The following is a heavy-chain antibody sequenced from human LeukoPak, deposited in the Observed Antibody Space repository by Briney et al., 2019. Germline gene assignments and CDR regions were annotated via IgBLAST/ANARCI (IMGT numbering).Heavy chain of an antibody. D-gene: IGHD3-10*01. CDR3: ARDQARADYGSGSYGAFDI. V-gene: IGHV4-31*03. CDR1: GGSISSGGYY. J-gene: IGHJ3*02. CDR2: IYYSGST. Sequence: SQTLSLTCTVSGGSISSGGYYWSWIRQHPGKGLEWIGYIYYSGSTYYNPSLKSRVTISVDTSKNQFSLKLSSVTAADTAVYYCARDQARADYGSGSYGAFDIWGQGTMVTVSS.